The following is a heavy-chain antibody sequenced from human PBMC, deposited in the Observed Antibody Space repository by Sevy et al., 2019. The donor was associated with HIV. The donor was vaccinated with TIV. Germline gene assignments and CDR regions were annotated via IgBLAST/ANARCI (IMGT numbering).Heavy chain of an antibody. CDR1: GFTFSSYS. CDR3: ARQSGYSGYDSIVVVVAATPRFDY. Sequence: GGSLRLSCAASGFTFSSYSMNWVRQAPGKGLEWVLYISSSSSTIYYADSVKGRFTISRDNAKNSLYLQMNSLRDEDTAVYYCARQSGYSGYDSIVVVVAATPRFDYWGQGTLVTVSS. J-gene: IGHJ4*02. V-gene: IGHV3-48*02. CDR2: ISSSSSTI. D-gene: IGHD2-15*01.